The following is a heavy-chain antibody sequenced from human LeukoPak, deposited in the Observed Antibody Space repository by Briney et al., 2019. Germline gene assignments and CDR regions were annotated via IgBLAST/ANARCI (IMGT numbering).Heavy chain of an antibody. V-gene: IGHV3-74*01. Sequence: PGGSLRLSCVASGFSLSSYWMHWVRHAHGKGLVWVARINSDVTSTYYADSVKGRFTIARDNAKDTLYLQMNSLRDEGTAVYYCATRDYFDYWGQGTLVTVSS. D-gene: IGHD5-24*01. CDR2: INSDVTST. J-gene: IGHJ4*02. CDR1: GFSLSSYW. CDR3: ATRDYFDY.